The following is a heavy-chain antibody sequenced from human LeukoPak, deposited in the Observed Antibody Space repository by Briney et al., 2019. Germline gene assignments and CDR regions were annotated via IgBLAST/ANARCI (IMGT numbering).Heavy chain of an antibody. CDR2: IYTSGST. V-gene: IGHV4-61*02. CDR3: ARVDPPPKYSSGWTPTSPFDP. J-gene: IGHJ5*02. Sequence: SQTLSLTCTVSGGSISSGSYYWSWIRQPAGKGLEWIGRIYTSGSTNYNPSLKSRVTISVDTSKNQFSLKLSSVTVADTAVYYCARVDPPPKYSSGWTPTSPFDPWGQGTLVTVSS. CDR1: GGSISSGSYY. D-gene: IGHD6-19*01.